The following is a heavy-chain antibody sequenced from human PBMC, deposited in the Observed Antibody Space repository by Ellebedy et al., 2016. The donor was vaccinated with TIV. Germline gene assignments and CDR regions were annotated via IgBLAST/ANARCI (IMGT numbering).Heavy chain of an antibody. Sequence: GESLKISCAASGFTFSSYAMSWVRQAPGKGLEWVSAISGGGSTYYADSVKGRFTISRDNSKNTLYLQMNSLRAEDTAVYYCAKGGAAEYFQHWGQGTLVTVSS. V-gene: IGHV3-23*01. CDR2: ISGGGST. J-gene: IGHJ1*01. D-gene: IGHD4/OR15-4a*01. CDR1: GFTFSSYA. CDR3: AKGGAAEYFQH.